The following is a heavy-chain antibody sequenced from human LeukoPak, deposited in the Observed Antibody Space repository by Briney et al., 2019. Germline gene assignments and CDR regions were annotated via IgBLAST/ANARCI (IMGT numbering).Heavy chain of an antibody. J-gene: IGHJ6*02. D-gene: IGHD2-8*02. CDR1: GFTFSSYG. CDR3: AREVLAKNYGMDV. CDR2: INPNSGGT. V-gene: IGHV1-2*02. Sequence: MTGTSLRLSCAVSGFTFSSYGMHWVRQAPGQGLEWMGWINPNSGGTNYAQKFQGRVTMTRDTSISTAYMELSRLRSDDTAVYYCAREVLAKNYGMDVWGQGTTVTVSS.